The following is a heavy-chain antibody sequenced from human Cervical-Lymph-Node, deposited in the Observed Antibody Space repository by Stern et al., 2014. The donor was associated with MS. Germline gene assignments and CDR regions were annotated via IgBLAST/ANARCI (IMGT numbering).Heavy chain of an antibody. Sequence: VQLVESGGGLVKPGGSLRLSCAASGFSFSDYYMSWIRQAPGKGLEWVTYLSGSTSYTKYADSVKGRFTISRDNTKNSLYLQMNSLSAEDTAVYYCARGYSSGWYAGNYWGQGSLVTVSS. D-gene: IGHD6-19*01. CDR3: ARGYSSGWYAGNY. V-gene: IGHV3-11*06. CDR1: GFSFSDYY. J-gene: IGHJ4*02. CDR2: LSGSTSYT.